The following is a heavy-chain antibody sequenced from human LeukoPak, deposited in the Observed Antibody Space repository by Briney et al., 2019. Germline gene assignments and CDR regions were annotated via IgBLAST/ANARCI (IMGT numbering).Heavy chain of an antibody. CDR2: IYYSGST. J-gene: IGHJ5*02. CDR3: ARGPGIAVAGPHNNWFDP. CDR1: GGSISSGGYY. D-gene: IGHD6-19*01. Sequence: SETLSLTCTVSGGSISSGGYYWSWIRQHPGKGLEWIGYIYYSGSTYYNPSLKSRVTISVDTSKNQFSLKLSSVTAADTAVYYCARGPGIAVAGPHNNWFDPWGQGTLVTVSS. V-gene: IGHV4-31*03.